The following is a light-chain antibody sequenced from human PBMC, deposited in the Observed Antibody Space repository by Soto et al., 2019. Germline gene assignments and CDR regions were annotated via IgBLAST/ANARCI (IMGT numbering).Light chain of an antibody. CDR2: KDS. CDR3: QSADSSGTYGV. Sequence: YELTQPPSVSVSPGQTARITCSGDALPKQYAYWYQQKPGQAPVLVIYKDSERPSGIPERFSGSSSGTTVTLTISGVQAEDEADYYCQSADSSGTYGVFGTGTKLTVL. J-gene: IGLJ1*01. CDR1: ALPKQY. V-gene: IGLV3-25*02.